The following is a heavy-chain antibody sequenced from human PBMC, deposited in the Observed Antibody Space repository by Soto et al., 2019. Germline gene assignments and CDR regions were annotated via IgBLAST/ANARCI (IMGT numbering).Heavy chain of an antibody. CDR1: GFTFSSYS. CDR3: ARDTYYGSGTSEGAFDI. CDR2: ISSSSSYI. V-gene: IGHV3-21*01. Sequence: EVQLVESGGGLVKPGGSLRLSCAASGFTFSSYSMNWVRQAPGKGLEWVSSISSSSSYIYYADSVKGRFTISRDNAKNSLYLHMNSLRAEDTAVYYCARDTYYGSGTSEGAFDIWGQGTMVTVSS. J-gene: IGHJ3*02. D-gene: IGHD3-10*01.